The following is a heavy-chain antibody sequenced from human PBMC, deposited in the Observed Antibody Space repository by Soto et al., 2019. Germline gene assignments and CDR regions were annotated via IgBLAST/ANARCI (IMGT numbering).Heavy chain of an antibody. Sequence: SVKVSCKASGGSFGNSAINWVRQTPGQGLEWLGGFIPVYRTLNYAQKFQGRVTITADESTGTAYMTPSSLASDDTAVYYCATGVIWIGYFTVDSWGQGTRVTVSS. CDR3: ATGVIWIGYFTVDS. D-gene: IGHD3-3*01. CDR1: GGSFGNSA. J-gene: IGHJ4*02. CDR2: FIPVYRTL. V-gene: IGHV1-69*13.